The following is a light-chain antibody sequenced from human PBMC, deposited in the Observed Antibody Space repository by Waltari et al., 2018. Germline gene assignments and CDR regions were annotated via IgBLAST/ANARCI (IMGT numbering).Light chain of an antibody. CDR1: STDIGVYNY. CDR2: EVS. V-gene: IGLV2-8*01. J-gene: IGLJ2*01. CDR3: ASFAGSNTL. Sequence: QSALTQPPSASGSPRQSVTISCTGTSTDIGVYNYVSWSQPPPGKAPKLLIYEVSERPSGVPDRFSGSKSGITASLTVFGLQTEDEADYYCASFAGSNTLFGGGTKLTVL.